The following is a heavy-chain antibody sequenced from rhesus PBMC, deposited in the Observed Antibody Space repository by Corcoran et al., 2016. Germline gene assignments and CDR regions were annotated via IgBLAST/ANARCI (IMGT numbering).Heavy chain of an antibody. D-gene: IGHD3-40*01. CDR1: GGSVSSGNW. J-gene: IGHJ4*01. CDR2: IYGSSGTT. V-gene: IGHV4-57*01. CDR3: ARGSTISDFDD. Sequence: QLQLQESGPGLVKPSETLSLTCAVSGGSVSSGNWWSWDRQTPGKGLEWIGRIYGSSGTTHYNPSLTSRVTISTDTSKNHLSLKVTPVIAADTAVYYCARGSTISDFDDWGQGVLVTVSS.